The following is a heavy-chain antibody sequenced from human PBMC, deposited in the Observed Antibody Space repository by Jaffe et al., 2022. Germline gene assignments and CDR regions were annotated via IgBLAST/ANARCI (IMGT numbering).Heavy chain of an antibody. CDR2: IIPIFGTA. D-gene: IGHD3-16*01. CDR1: GGTFSSYA. V-gene: IGHV1-69*05. Sequence: QVQLVQSGAEVKKPGSSVKVSCKASGGTFSSYAISWVRQAPGQGLEWMGGIIPIFGTANYAQKFQGRVTITTDESTSTAYMELSSLRSEDTAVYYCARTKTQYDYVLRELSWFDPWGQGTLVTVSS. J-gene: IGHJ5*02. CDR3: ARTKTQYDYVLRELSWFDP.